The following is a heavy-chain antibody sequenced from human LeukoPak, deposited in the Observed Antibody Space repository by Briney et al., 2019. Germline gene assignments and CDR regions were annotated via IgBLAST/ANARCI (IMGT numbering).Heavy chain of an antibody. D-gene: IGHD2-15*01. CDR1: GFTFSDYY. CDR2: IKSKTDGGTT. J-gene: IGHJ4*02. Sequence: SGGSLRLSCAASGFTFSDYYMSWIRQAPGKGLEWVGRIKSKTDGGTTDYAAPVKGRFTISRDDSKNTLYLQMNSLKTEDTAVYYCTSGTPLFDYWGQGTLVTVSS. V-gene: IGHV3-15*01. CDR3: TSGTPLFDY.